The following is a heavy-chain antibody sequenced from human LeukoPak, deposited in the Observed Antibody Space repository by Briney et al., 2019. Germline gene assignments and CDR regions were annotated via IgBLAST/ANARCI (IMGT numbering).Heavy chain of an antibody. CDR1: GDSVTSNSGA. J-gene: IGHJ6*02. CDR2: PYYRSKWYN. Sequence: SQTLSLTCAISGDSVTSNSGAWNWIRQSPSRGLEWVGRPYYRSKWYNDYAVSVNSRITINTDKSKTQFSLQLNSVTPEDTAVYFCARDTQITIFGVAPYYYGMDVWGQGTTVTVSS. CDR3: ARDTQITIFGVAPYYYGMDV. D-gene: IGHD3-3*01. V-gene: IGHV6-1*01.